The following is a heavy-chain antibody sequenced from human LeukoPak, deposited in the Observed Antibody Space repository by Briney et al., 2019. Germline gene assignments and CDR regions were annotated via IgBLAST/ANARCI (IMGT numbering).Heavy chain of an antibody. CDR1: GFTFSSYS. Sequence: GGSLRLSCAASGFTFSSYSMNWVRQAPGKGLEWVSYISSSSSTIYYADSVKGRFTISRDNAKNSLYLQMNSLRAEDTAVYYCAREGSTTVTTLDYWGQGTLVTVSS. CDR2: ISSSSSTI. J-gene: IGHJ4*02. V-gene: IGHV3-48*04. D-gene: IGHD4-17*01. CDR3: AREGSTTVTTLDY.